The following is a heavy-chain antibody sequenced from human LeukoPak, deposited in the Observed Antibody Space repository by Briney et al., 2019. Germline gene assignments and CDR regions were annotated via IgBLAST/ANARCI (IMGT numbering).Heavy chain of an antibody. CDR3: ARVRSVAARRGYFDY. V-gene: IGHV3-74*01. D-gene: IGHD6-6*01. Sequence: WXXWVXQAXXXGLVWVSRINSDGSSTSYADSVKGRFTISRDNAKNTLYLQMNSLRAEDTAVYYCARVRSVAARRGYFDYWGQGTLVTVSS. J-gene: IGHJ4*02. CDR2: INSDGSST. CDR1: W.